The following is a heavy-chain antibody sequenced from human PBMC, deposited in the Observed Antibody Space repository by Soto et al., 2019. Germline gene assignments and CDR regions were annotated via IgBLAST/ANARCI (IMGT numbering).Heavy chain of an antibody. J-gene: IGHJ4*02. V-gene: IGHV4-59*01. CDR2: IYYSGST. Sequence: SETLSLTCTVSGGSMSNSYWSWIRQPPGKGLDYIGYIYYSGSTNYNPSFWSRVTISIDTSKNQFSLKLNSVSAADTAVYYCARGGWSVDFWGQGTLVTVSS. CDR3: ARGGWSVDF. D-gene: IGHD6-19*01. CDR1: GGSMSNSY.